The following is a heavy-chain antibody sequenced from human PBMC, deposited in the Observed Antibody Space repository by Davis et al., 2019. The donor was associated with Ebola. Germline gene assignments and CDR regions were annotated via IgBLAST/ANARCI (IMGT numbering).Heavy chain of an antibody. CDR2: ISGSGIST. D-gene: IGHD3-22*01. CDR1: GFTFSSYA. V-gene: IGHV3-23*01. J-gene: IGHJ4*02. CDR3: ATVVGRFTRIVYYYFHY. Sequence: GESLKISCAASGFTFSSYAMSWVRQAPGKGLEWVSAISGSGISTYYADSVKGRFTISRDNSKNTLYLQMNSLRAEDTAVYYCATVVGRFTRIVYYYFHYWGQGTLVTVSS.